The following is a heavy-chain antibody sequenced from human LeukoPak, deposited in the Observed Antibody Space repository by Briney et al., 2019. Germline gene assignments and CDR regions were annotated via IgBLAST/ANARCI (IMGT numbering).Heavy chain of an antibody. J-gene: IGHJ5*02. Sequence: GASVKVSCKASGGTFSSYAISWVRQAPGQGLEWMGRIIPILGIANYAQKFQGRVTMTTDTSTSTAYMELRSLRSDDTAVYYCARENYYDSSGYGENWFDPWGQGTLVTVSS. CDR2: IIPILGIA. CDR3: ARENYYDSSGYGENWFDP. D-gene: IGHD3-22*01. CDR1: GGTFSSYA. V-gene: IGHV1-69*04.